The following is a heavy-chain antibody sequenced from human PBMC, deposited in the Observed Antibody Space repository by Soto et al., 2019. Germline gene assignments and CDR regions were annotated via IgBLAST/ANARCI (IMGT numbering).Heavy chain of an antibody. CDR2: IYHSGST. D-gene: IGHD1-26*01. V-gene: IGHV4-30-2*01. Sequence: QLQLQESGSGLVKPSQTLSLTCAVSGGSISSGGYSWSWIRQPPGKGLEWIGYIYHSGSTYYNPSLKSRVTISVDRSKNQFSLKLSSVTAADTAVYYCARKMASSGSYGYWFDPWGQGILVTVSS. CDR3: ARKMASSGSYGYWFDP. CDR1: GGSISSGGYS. J-gene: IGHJ5*02.